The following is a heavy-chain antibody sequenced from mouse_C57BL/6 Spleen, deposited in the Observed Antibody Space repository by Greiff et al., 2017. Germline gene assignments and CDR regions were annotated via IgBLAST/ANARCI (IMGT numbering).Heavy chain of an antibody. D-gene: IGHD1-2*01. J-gene: IGHJ3*01. V-gene: IGHV1-64*01. CDR2: IHPNGGST. CDR3: ARGGNLRQFDY. CDR1: GYTFTSYW. Sequence: VQLQQPGAELVKPGASVKLSCTASGYTFTSYWMHWVKQRPGQGLEWIGMIHPNGGSTNYNEKFKSKATLTVDKSSSTAYMQLSSLTSEDAAVYYCARGGNLRQFDYWGQGTLVTVSA.